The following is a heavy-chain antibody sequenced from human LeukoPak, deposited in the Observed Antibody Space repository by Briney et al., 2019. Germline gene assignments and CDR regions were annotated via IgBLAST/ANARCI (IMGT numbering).Heavy chain of an antibody. J-gene: IGHJ4*02. V-gene: IGHV1-2*02. CDR3: ARDGRLTIFVRGIITEGSPPKN. D-gene: IGHD3-10*01. CDR1: GSTFTDCY. Sequence: ASVKVSCNASGSTFTDCYMHWVRQPPGQGLELMGWINPKTGGTNYAHRFQGRVTMTRDTSIRTAYMELNSLRSDDTAVYYGARDGRLTIFVRGIITEGSPPKNWGQGTLVTVSS. CDR2: INPKTGGT.